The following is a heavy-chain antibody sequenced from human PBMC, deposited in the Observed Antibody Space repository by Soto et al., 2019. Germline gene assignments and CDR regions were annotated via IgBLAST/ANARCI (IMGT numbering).Heavy chain of an antibody. D-gene: IGHD6-19*01. CDR3: ARGGGSTGYSSGWYKDAFDI. CDR1: GYTFTSYG. CDR2: ISAYNGNT. J-gene: IGHJ3*02. Sequence: ASVKVSCKASGYTFTSYGISWVRQAPGQGLEWMGWISAYNGNTNYAQKLQGRVTMTTDTSTSTAYMELRSLRSNDTAVYYCARGGGSTGYSSGWYKDAFDIWGQGTMVTVSS. V-gene: IGHV1-18*01.